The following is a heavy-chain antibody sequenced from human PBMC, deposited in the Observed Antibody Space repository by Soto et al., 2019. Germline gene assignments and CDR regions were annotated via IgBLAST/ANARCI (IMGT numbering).Heavy chain of an antibody. V-gene: IGHV3-21*01. CDR3: AGDGSGWSRDH. CDR1: GFTFSACS. J-gene: IGHJ4*02. D-gene: IGHD6-19*01. Sequence: EVQLVESGGGLVKPGGSLRLSCAVSGFTFSACSMNWVRQAPGKGLEWVSSISSNSRYIYYADSVKGRVTISRDNAKNSLYLQMNSLRAEDTAVYYCAGDGSGWSRDHWGQGTLVTVSS. CDR2: ISSNSRYI.